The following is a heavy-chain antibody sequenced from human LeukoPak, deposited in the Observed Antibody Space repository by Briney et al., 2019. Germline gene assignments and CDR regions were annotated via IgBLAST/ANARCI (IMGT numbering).Heavy chain of an antibody. CDR1: GYSFTSYW. D-gene: IGHD3-9*01. CDR3: ARAQDIFTGDPPPPDY. CDR2: IYPGDSDT. V-gene: IGHV5-51*01. Sequence: GESLKISCKGSGYSFTSYWIGWVRQMPGKGLEWMGIIYPGDSDTRYSPSSQGQVTISADKSISTAYLQWSSLQASDTATYYCARAQDIFTGDPPPPDYWGQGTLVTVSS. J-gene: IGHJ4*02.